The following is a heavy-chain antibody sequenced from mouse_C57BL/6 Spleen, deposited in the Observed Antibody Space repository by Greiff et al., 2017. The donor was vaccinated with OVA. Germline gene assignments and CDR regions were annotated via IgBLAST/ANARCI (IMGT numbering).Heavy chain of an antibody. V-gene: IGHV1-61*01. CDR2: IYPSDSET. J-gene: IGHJ2*01. D-gene: IGHD2-1*01. Sequence: QVQLKQPGAELVRPGSSVKLSCKASGYTFTSYWMDWVKQRPGQGLEWIGNIYPSDSETHYNQKFKDKATLTVDKSSSTAYMQLSSLTSEDSAVYYCARRDGNYLYYCDYWGQGTTLTVSS. CDR1: GYTFTSYW. CDR3: ARRDGNYLYYCDY.